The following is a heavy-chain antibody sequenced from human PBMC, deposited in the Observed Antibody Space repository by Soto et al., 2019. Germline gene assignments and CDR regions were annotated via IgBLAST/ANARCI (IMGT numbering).Heavy chain of an antibody. CDR3: ARDKNTAMVRGWFEP. V-gene: IGHV1-3*01. D-gene: IGHD5-18*01. CDR2: INAGNGNT. Sequence: GASVKVSCKASGYTFTSYAMHWVRQAPGQRLEWMGWINAGNGNTKYSQKFQGRVTITRDTSASTAYMELSSLRSEDTAVYYCARDKNTAMVRGWFEPWGQGTLVTVSS. J-gene: IGHJ5*02. CDR1: GYTFTSYA.